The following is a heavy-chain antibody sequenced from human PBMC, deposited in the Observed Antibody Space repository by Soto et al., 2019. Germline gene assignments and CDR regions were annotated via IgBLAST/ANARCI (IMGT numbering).Heavy chain of an antibody. V-gene: IGHV3-33*01. CDR1: GFTFSSYG. CDR2: IWYDGSNK. D-gene: IGHD6-13*01. J-gene: IGHJ6*02. Sequence: GGSLRLSCAASGFTFSSYGMHWVRQAPGKGLEWVAVIWYDGSNKYYADSVKGRFTISRDNSKNTLYLQMNSLRAEDTAVYYCARSMLPYSSSWYMYYYYYGMDVWGQGTTVTVSS. CDR3: ARSMLPYSSSWYMYYYYYGMDV.